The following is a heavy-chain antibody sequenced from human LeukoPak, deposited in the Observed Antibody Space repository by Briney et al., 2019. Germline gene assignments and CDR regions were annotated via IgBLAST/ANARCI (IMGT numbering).Heavy chain of an antibody. Sequence: SETLSLTCAVYGGSFSGYYWSWIRQPPGKGLEWIGEINHSGSTNYSPSLKSRVTISVDTSKNQFSLKLSSVTAADTAVYYCARGAGLKGFDYGGQETRVTVSS. D-gene: IGHD2-8*01. V-gene: IGHV4-34*01. CDR1: GGSFSGYY. CDR3: ARGAGLKGFDY. CDR2: INHSGST. J-gene: IGHJ4*02.